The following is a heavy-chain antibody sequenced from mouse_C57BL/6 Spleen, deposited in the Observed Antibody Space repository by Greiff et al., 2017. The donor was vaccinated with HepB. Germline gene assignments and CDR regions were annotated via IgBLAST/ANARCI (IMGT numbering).Heavy chain of an antibody. D-gene: IGHD1-1*01. CDR3: ASGSYYGSSYYAMDY. CDR1: GYTFTSYW. V-gene: IGHV1-72*01. J-gene: IGHJ4*01. CDR2: IDPNSGGT. Sequence: QVQLQQPGAELVKPGASVKLSCKASGYTFTSYWMHWVKQRPGRGLEWIGRIDPNSGGTKYNEKFKSKATLTVDKPSSTAYMQLSSLTSEDSAVYYCASGSYYGSSYYAMDYWGQGTSVTVSS.